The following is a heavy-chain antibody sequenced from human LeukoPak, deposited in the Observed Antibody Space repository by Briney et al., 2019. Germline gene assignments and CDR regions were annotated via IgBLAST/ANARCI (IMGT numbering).Heavy chain of an antibody. D-gene: IGHD5-18*01. J-gene: IGHJ4*02. CDR2: INHSGST. Sequence: SETLSLTCAVYGGSFSGYYWSWIRQPPGKGLEWIGEINHSGSTNYNPSLKSRVTISVDTSKNQFSLKLSSVTAADTAVYYCARAQRGRRGYSTFDYWGQGTLVTASS. CDR1: GGSFSGYY. CDR3: ARAQRGRRGYSTFDY. V-gene: IGHV4-34*01.